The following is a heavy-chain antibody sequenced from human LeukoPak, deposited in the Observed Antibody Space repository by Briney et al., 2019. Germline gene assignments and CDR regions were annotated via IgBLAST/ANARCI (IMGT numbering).Heavy chain of an antibody. CDR1: GGSFSGYY. Sequence: ASETLSLTCAVYGGSFSGYYWSWIRQPPGKGLEWIGEINHSGSTNYNPSLKSRVTISVDTSKNQFSLKLSSVTAADTAVYYCARAQPLRYFDWLLLYYFDYWGQGTLVTVSS. CDR2: INHSGST. D-gene: IGHD3-9*01. CDR3: ARAQPLRYFDWLLLYYFDY. J-gene: IGHJ4*02. V-gene: IGHV4-34*01.